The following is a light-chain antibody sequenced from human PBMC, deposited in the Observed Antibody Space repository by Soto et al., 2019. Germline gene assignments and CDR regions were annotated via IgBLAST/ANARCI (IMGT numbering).Light chain of an antibody. CDR2: AAS. CDR3: QQANSFPWT. Sequence: DIQMTQSPSSVSASVGDRVTITCRASQGISSRLAWYQQKPGKAPKLLIYAASSLQSGVPSRFSGSGSGTDFTLTISSLRPEDFAAYFCQQANSFPWTFGQGTKVEIK. J-gene: IGKJ1*01. V-gene: IGKV1D-12*01. CDR1: QGISSR.